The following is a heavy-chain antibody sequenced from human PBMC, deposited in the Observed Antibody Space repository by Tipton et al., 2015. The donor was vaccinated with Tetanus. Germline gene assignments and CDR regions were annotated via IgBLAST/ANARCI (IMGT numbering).Heavy chain of an antibody. Sequence: LRLSCTVSGASFSSGDYYWSWIRKPPGKDLEWIGYIYQTGTTYYNPSLKGRVTISMDRSNTQFSLRLDSLTAADTAVYYCARAAGFLGLTHDFWGRGTLVSVSS. J-gene: IGHJ4*02. CDR3: ARAAGFLGLTHDF. V-gene: IGHV4-30-4*01. CDR2: IYQTGTT. D-gene: IGHD2/OR15-2a*01. CDR1: GASFSSGDYY.